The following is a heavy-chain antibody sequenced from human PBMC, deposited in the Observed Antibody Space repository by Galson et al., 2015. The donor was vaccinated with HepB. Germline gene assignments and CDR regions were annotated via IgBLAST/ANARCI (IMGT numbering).Heavy chain of an antibody. CDR3: ARDLGGASDL. D-gene: IGHD1-26*01. J-gene: IGHJ4*02. CDR1: GFTFSDYY. V-gene: IGHV3-11*05. CDR2: ISSRSSYT. Sequence: LRLSCAASGFTFSDYYMNWIRQAPGKGLEWVSYISSRSSYTNYASSVKGRFTISRDNAKNSLFLQMNSLRAEDMAVYFRARDLGGASDLWGQGTLVTVSS.